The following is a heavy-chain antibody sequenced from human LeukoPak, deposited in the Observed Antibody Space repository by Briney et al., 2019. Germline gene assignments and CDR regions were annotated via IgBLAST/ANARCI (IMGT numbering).Heavy chain of an antibody. D-gene: IGHD1-26*01. CDR2: IYTSGST. CDR3: ARGGSFPNYFDY. CDR1: GGSISSYY. V-gene: IGHV4-4*07. J-gene: IGHJ4*02. Sequence: SETLSLTCTVSGGSISSYYWSWIRQPAGKGLEWIGRIYTSGSTNYNPSLKSRVTMSVDTSKNQFSLKLSSVTAADAAVYYCARGGSFPNYFDYWGQGTLVTVSS.